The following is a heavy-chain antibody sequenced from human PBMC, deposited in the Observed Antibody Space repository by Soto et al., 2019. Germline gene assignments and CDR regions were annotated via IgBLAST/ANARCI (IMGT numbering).Heavy chain of an antibody. CDR3: AADGPVGAYYSGSYYLSDYFDY. CDR2: IVVGSGNT. CDR1: GFTFTSSA. D-gene: IGHD1-26*01. Sequence: GASVKVSCKASGFTFTSSAVQWVRQARGQRLEWIGWIVVGSGNTNYAQKFQERVTITRDMSTSTAYMELSSLRSEDTAVYYCAADGPVGAYYSGSYYLSDYFDYWGQGTLVTVSS. V-gene: IGHV1-58*01. J-gene: IGHJ4*02.